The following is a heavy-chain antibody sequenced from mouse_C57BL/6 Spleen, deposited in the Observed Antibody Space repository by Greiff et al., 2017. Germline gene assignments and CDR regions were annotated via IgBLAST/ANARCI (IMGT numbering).Heavy chain of an antibody. CDR1: GFTFSDYG. Sequence: EVKLVESGGGLVKPGGSLKLSCAASGFTFSDYGMHWVRQAPEKGLEWVAYISSGSSTIYYADTVKGRFTISRDNAKNTLFLQMTSLRSEDTAMYYCARDYYYGSSPLAYWGQGTPVTVSA. CDR2: ISSGSSTI. CDR3: ARDYYYGSSPLAY. D-gene: IGHD1-1*01. J-gene: IGHJ3*01. V-gene: IGHV5-17*01.